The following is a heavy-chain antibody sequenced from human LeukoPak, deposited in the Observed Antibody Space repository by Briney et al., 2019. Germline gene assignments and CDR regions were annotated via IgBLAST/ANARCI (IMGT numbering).Heavy chain of an antibody. V-gene: IGHV4-34*01. J-gene: IGHJ4*02. Sequence: SETLSLTCAVYGGSFSGYYWSWIRQPPGKGLEWIGEINHSGSTNYNPSLKSRVTISVDTSKNQFSLKLSSVTAADTTVYYCARAFSRKGPDYWGQGTLVTVSS. CDR3: ARAFSRKGPDY. CDR2: INHSGST. CDR1: GGSFSGYY. D-gene: IGHD1-14*01.